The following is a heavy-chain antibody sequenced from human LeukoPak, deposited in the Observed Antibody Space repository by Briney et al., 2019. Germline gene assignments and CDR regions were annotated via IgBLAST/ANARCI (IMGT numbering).Heavy chain of an antibody. D-gene: IGHD5-18*01. CDR1: GYTFTGYY. CDR2: INPNSGGT. V-gene: IGHV1-2*02. J-gene: IGHJ5*02. CDR3: ARDGYSYGYRWFDP. Sequence: ASVKVSCKASGYTFTGYYMHWVRQAPGQGLEWMGWINPNSGGTNYAQKFQGRVTMTRDTSISTAYMELSRLRSDDTAVYYCARDGYSYGYRWFDPWGQGTLVTVSS.